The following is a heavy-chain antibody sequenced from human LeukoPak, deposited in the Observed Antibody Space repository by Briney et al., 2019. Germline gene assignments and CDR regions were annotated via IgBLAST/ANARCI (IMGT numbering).Heavy chain of an antibody. J-gene: IGHJ6*03. CDR1: GYTFTGYY. CDR3: ARAVDFYYYYMDV. D-gene: IGHD6-19*01. CDR2: INPNSGGT. V-gene: IGHV1-2*02. Sequence: ASVKVSCKASGYTFTGYYMHWVRQAPGQGLEWMGWINPNSGGTNYAQKFQGRVTMTRDTSISTAYMELNRLRSDDTAVYYCARAVDFYYYYMDVWGKGTTVTISS.